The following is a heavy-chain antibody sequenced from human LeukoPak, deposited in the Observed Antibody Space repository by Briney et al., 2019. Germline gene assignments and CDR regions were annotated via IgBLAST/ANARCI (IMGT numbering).Heavy chain of an antibody. D-gene: IGHD3-9*01. CDR2: IDGSGSSP. Sequence: GGSLRLSCGASGFAFSSHAMNWVRQAPGKGLEWVSAIDGSGSSPYYADSVKGRFTFSRDNSKNTLYLQMNSLRAEDTAVYYCAKGGYDILTGEDWFDPWGQGTLVTVSS. J-gene: IGHJ5*02. CDR3: AKGGYDILTGEDWFDP. CDR1: GFAFSSHA. V-gene: IGHV3-23*05.